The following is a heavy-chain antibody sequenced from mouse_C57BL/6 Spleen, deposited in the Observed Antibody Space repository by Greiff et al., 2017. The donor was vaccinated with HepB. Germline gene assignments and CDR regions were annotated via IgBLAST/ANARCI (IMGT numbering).Heavy chain of an antibody. V-gene: IGHV1-76*01. Sequence: QVHVKQSGAELVRPGASVKLSCKASGYTFTDYYINWVKQRPGQGLEWIARIYPGSGNTYYNEKFKGKATLTAEKSSSTAYMQLSSLTSEDSAVYFCARTGTEGYYFDYWGQGTTLTVSS. CDR2: IYPGSGNT. D-gene: IGHD4-1*01. J-gene: IGHJ2*01. CDR1: GYTFTDYY. CDR3: ARTGTEGYYFDY.